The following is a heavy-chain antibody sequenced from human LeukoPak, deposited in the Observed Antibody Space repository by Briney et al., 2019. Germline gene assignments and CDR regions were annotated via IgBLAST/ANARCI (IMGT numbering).Heavy chain of an antibody. D-gene: IGHD4-17*01. Sequence: PVKASCKASGGTFSSYTISWVRQAPGQGLEWMGRIIPILGIANYAQKFQGRVTITADKSTSTAYMELSSLRSEDTAVYYCASNQDGDYGVFDYWGQGTLVTVSS. V-gene: IGHV1-69*02. CDR2: IIPILGIA. CDR3: ASNQDGDYGVFDY. J-gene: IGHJ4*02. CDR1: GGTFSSYT.